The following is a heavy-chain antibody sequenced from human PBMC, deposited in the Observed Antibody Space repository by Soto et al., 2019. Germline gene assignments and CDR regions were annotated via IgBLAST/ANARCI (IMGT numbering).Heavy chain of an antibody. CDR1: GFTFSSYA. CDR2: IRGSGGST. V-gene: IGHV3-23*01. Sequence: GGSLRLSCAASGFTFSSYAMSWVRQAPGGGLEWVSTIRGSGGSTYHADSVRGRFTMSRDNSKNTLYLQMNSLRAEDTAIYHCAKARREYSGYDHGSDYWGQGTLVTVSS. D-gene: IGHD5-12*01. J-gene: IGHJ4*02. CDR3: AKARREYSGYDHGSDY.